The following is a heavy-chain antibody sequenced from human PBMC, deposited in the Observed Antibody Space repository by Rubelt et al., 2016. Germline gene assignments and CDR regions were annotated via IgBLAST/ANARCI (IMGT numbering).Heavy chain of an antibody. CDR2: IFYSGST. CDR3: ARPHSSTNWYFDL. D-gene: IGHD6-13*01. Sequence: QLQLQESGPGLVKPSETLSLTCTVSGGSIRSSSYYWGWIRQPPGQGLEWIGSIFYSGSTDYNPSLKSRGTISVDTSKNQFSLKRSSVTAADTAVYYCARPHSSTNWYFDLWGRGTLVTVSS. J-gene: IGHJ2*01. V-gene: IGHV4-39*07. CDR1: GGSIRSSSYY.